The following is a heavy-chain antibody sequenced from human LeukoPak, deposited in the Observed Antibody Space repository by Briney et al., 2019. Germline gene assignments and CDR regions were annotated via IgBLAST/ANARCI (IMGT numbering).Heavy chain of an antibody. Sequence: SETLSLTCTVSGVSIGSSSYYWGWIRQPPGKGLEWIGSIYYSGSTYYNPSLKSRVTISVDTSKNQFSLKLSSVTAADTAVYYCARVFRPSLTVFIIRGAFDIWGQGTMVTVSS. CDR2: IYYSGST. J-gene: IGHJ3*02. CDR1: GVSIGSSSYY. V-gene: IGHV4-39*07. D-gene: IGHD3-3*01. CDR3: ARVFRPSLTVFIIRGAFDI.